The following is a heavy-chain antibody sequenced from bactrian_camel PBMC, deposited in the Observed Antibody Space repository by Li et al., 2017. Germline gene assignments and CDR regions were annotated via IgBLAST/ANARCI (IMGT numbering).Heavy chain of an antibody. CDR3: KTMKPDATTPLLLRLCGPAYDV. V-gene: IGHV3S54*01. J-gene: IGHJ4*01. Sequence: VQLVESGGGSVQAGGSLRLSCAAAEPIYSTLCMAWFRQAPGKEREGVATIRAGTGATYYDDSVKGRFTISRDNTKNRIYLQMNSLKPEDTAMYYCKTMKPDATTPLLLRLCGPAYDVWGQGTQVTVS. CDR1: EPIYSTLC. CDR2: IRAGTGAT. D-gene: IGHD3*01.